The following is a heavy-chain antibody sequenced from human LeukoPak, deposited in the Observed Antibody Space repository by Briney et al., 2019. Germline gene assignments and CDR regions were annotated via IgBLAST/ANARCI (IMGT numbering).Heavy chain of an antibody. CDR3: ARGDDSSGWPYFDY. D-gene: IGHD6-19*01. J-gene: IGHJ4*02. Sequence: GGSLRLSCAASGFTFSSYSMNWVRQAPGKGLEWVSSISSSSSYIYYADSVKGRFTISRDNAKNSLYLQMNSLRAEDTAVYYCARGDDSSGWPYFDYWGQGTLVTVSS. CDR1: GFTFSSYS. CDR2: ISSSSSYI. V-gene: IGHV3-21*04.